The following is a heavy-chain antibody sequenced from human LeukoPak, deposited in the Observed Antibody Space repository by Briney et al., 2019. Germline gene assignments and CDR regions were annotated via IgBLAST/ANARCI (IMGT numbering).Heavy chain of an antibody. CDR1: GYGFTSYW. V-gene: IGHV5-51*01. J-gene: IGHJ4*02. CDR2: VYPGNSDT. CDR3: ARENYGGVDY. D-gene: IGHD3-10*01. Sequence: KRGESLKISCKGSGYGFTSYWIGWVRQMPGKGLEWMGSVYPGNSDTRYSPSFQGQVTISADYSIRTAYLQWSSLKASDTAMYFCARENYGGVDYWGQGTLVTVSS.